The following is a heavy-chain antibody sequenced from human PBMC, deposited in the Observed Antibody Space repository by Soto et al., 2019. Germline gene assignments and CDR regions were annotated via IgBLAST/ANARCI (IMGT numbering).Heavy chain of an antibody. J-gene: IGHJ3*02. CDR3: ARVPILVVPAAIPDAFEI. CDR1: GYTFTGYS. V-gene: IGHV1-2*02. D-gene: IGHD2-2*02. Sequence: QVQLVQSGAEVKKPGASVKVSCKASGYTFTGYSMHWVRQAPGQGLEWMGWINPNSGGTNYAQKLQGRVTMTRDTSISNAYRELSRRRSDDTDVYYCARVPILVVPAAIPDAFEIWGQGPMVTVSS. CDR2: INPNSGGT.